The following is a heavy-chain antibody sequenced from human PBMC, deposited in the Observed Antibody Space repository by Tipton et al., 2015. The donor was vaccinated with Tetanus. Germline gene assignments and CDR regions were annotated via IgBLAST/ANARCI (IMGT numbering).Heavy chain of an antibody. CDR1: GDSISSSEYY. Sequence: TLSLTCTVSGDSISSSEYYWGGIRQPPGEGLEWIGYIYYSGSTNYNPSLRSRVTISVDTSKNQFSLKLSSVTAADTAVHYCARIRQVGKPGPFFDYWGQGTLVTVSS. V-gene: IGHV4-61*05. CDR3: ARIRQVGKPGPFFDY. J-gene: IGHJ4*02. D-gene: IGHD7-27*01. CDR2: IYYSGST.